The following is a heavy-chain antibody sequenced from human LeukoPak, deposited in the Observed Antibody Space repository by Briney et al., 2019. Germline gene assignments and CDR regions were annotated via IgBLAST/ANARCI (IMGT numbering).Heavy chain of an antibody. CDR2: VSGSGHTT. CDR1: GFTFTTYA. V-gene: IGHV3-23*01. Sequence: GGSLRLSCAAPGFTFTTYAMTWVRQTPGKGLEWVSAVSGSGHTTYHSGSVQGRFTISRDNSKNTLYLQMNSLRADDTAVYYCAKGLSSDLVRYFDLWGRGTLVTVSS. CDR3: AKGLSSDLVRYFDL. J-gene: IGHJ2*01. D-gene: IGHD6-13*01.